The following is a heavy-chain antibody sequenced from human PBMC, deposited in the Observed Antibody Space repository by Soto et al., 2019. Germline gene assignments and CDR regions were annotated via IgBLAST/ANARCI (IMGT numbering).Heavy chain of an antibody. D-gene: IGHD6-19*01. J-gene: IGHJ4*02. Sequence: QVQLVESGGGVVQPGRSLRVSCAASGFTFSIYAMHWVRQAPGTELEWVAVISYDGTKTYYADSVKGRFTISRDNSKNTVYLQMNSLRDEDTAVYYCAKDRGPRRQWLIGPFDYWGQGTLVTVSP. CDR3: AKDRGPRRQWLIGPFDY. CDR1: GFTFSIYA. CDR2: ISYDGTKT. V-gene: IGHV3-30*18.